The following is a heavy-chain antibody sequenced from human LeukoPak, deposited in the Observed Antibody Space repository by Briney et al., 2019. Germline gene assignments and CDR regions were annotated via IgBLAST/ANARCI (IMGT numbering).Heavy chain of an antibody. CDR3: ARDYGSGSCVHYNYYHGMDV. D-gene: IGHD3-10*01. Sequence: GGSLRLSCAASGFSFSTYWMSWVRQAPGKGLEWVANIKQDGSETYYMDSLRGRFTISRDNAKSSLYLQMNSLRAEDTAVYYCARDYGSGSCVHYNYYHGMDVWGQGTTVTVSS. CDR1: GFSFSTYW. CDR2: IKQDGSET. J-gene: IGHJ6*02. V-gene: IGHV3-7*01.